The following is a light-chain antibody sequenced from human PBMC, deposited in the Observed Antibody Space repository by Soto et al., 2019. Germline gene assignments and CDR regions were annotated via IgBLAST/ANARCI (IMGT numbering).Light chain of an antibody. J-gene: IGKJ4*01. CDR3: QQANSFLALT. CDR1: QGVSRW. V-gene: IGKV1-12*01. CDR2: AAS. Sequence: DIQMTQSPSSVSASVGDRVTITCRASQGVSRWLAWYQQKPGEAPKLLIYAASSLQSGVPSRFSGSGSGTDFTLTISSLLPEDFATYYCQQANSFLALTFGGGTKVESK.